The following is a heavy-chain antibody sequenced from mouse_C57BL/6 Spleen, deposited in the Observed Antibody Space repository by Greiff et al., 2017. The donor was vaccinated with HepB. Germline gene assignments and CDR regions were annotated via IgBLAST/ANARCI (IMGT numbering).Heavy chain of an antibody. J-gene: IGHJ3*01. Sequence: VQLQQPGTELVKPGASVKLSCKASGYTFTSYWMHWVKQRPGQGLEWIGNINPSNGGTNYNEKFKSKATMTVEKSSSTAYMQLSSLTSEDFAVYYCARGNKVKGFAYWGQGTLVTVSA. CDR1: GYTFTSYW. CDR3: ARGNKVKGFAY. CDR2: INPSNGGT. V-gene: IGHV1-53*01. D-gene: IGHD2-2*01.